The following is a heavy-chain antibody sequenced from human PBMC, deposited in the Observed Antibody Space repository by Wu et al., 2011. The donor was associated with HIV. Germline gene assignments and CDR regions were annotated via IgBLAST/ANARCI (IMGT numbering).Heavy chain of an antibody. D-gene: IGHD5-24*01. CDR3: ARRDGYNLGWYFDY. CDR2: ISAYNGDR. CDR1: GYTFTSYG. J-gene: IGHJ4*02. V-gene: IGHV1-18*01. Sequence: QVRLVQSGAEVKKPGASVKVSCKASGYTFTSYGITWVRQAPGQGLEWMGWISAYNGDRNYAQKLQGRVTMTTDTSISTAYMELSRLRSDDTAVYYCARRDGYNLGWYFDYWGQGTLVTVSS.